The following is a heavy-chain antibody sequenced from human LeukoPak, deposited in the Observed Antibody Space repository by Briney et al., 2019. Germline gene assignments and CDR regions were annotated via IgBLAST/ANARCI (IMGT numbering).Heavy chain of an antibody. Sequence: PGGSLRLSCAASGFTFDDYGMSWVRQAPGKGLEWVSGINWNGGSTGYADSVKGRFTISRDNAKNTLSLQMHSLRAEDTAVYYCAAGKYFFDYWGQGALVTVSS. J-gene: IGHJ4*02. D-gene: IGHD1-1*01. CDR1: GFTFDDYG. V-gene: IGHV3-20*04. CDR2: INWNGGST. CDR3: AAGKYFFDY.